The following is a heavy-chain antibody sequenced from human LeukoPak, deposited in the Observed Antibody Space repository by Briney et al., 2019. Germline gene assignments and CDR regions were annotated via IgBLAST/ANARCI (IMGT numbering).Heavy chain of an antibody. CDR1: GFIFSNYA. D-gene: IGHD6-13*01. CDR2: ISYDGSTE. CDR3: AKDKGPAAGPFDY. V-gene: IGHV3-30*18. J-gene: IGHJ4*02. Sequence: PGGSLRLSCAASGFIFSNYAMHWVRQAPGKGLEWVAVISYDGSTEYCADSVRGRFTISRDTSKNTLYLQMNSLRAEDTAVYYCAKDKGPAAGPFDYWGQGTLVTVSS.